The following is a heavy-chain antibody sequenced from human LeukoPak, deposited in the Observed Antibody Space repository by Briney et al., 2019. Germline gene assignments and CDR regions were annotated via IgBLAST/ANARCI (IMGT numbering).Heavy chain of an antibody. J-gene: IGHJ4*02. CDR3: ARGRGYSYGWGYFDY. CDR1: GFTFSSYG. V-gene: IGHV3-33*01. D-gene: IGHD5-18*01. CDR2: IWYDGSNK. Sequence: GGSLRLSCAASGFTFSSYGMHWVRQAPGKGLEWVAVIWYDGSNKCYADSVKGRFTISRDNSKNTLYLQMNSLRAEDTAVYYCARGRGYSYGWGYFDYWGQGTLVTVSS.